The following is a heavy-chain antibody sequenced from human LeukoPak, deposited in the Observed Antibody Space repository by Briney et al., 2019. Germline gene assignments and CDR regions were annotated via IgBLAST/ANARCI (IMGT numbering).Heavy chain of an antibody. J-gene: IGHJ4*02. CDR3: ARSASGSYYNGHDY. CDR1: GFTFSSYG. D-gene: IGHD3-10*01. V-gene: IGHV3-33*01. Sequence: PGRSLRLSCAASGFTFSSYGMHWVRQAPGKGLEWVAVIWYDGSNKYYADSVKGRFTISRDNSKNTLYLQMNSLRAEDTAVYYCARSASGSYYNGHDYWGQGTLVTVSS. CDR2: IWYDGSNK.